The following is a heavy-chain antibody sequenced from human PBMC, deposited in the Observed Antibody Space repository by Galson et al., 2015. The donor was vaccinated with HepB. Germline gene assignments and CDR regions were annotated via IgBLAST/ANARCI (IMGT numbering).Heavy chain of an antibody. CDR1: GGSIKSYY. J-gene: IGHJ4*02. CDR2: IYYSGST. V-gene: IGHV4-59*01. Sequence: ETLSLTCSVSGGSIKSYYWSWIRQPPGKGLEWIGYIYYSGSTNYSPSLKSRVTMSVDSSKNQFSLRLSSVTAADTAVYFCARARLFHYFDYWGQGSLVTVSS. D-gene: IGHD3-10*01. CDR3: ARARLFHYFDY.